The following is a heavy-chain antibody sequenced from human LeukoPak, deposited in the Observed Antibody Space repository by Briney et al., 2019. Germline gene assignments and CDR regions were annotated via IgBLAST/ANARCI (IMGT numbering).Heavy chain of an antibody. V-gene: IGHV3-23*01. CDR2: ISGSGGTT. CDR3: AKRGVVIRVILVGFHKEAYYFDS. CDR1: GITLSNYG. D-gene: IGHD3-22*01. J-gene: IGHJ4*02. Sequence: PGGSLRLSCAVSGITLSNYGMSWVRQAPGKGLEWVAGISGSGGTTNYADSVKGRFTISRDNPKNTLYLQMNRLRAADTAVCFCAKRGVVIRVILVGFHKEAYYFDSWGQGALVTVSS.